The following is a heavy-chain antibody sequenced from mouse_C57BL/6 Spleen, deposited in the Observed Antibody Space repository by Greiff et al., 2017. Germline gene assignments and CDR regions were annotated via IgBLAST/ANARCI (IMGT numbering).Heavy chain of an antibody. CDR1: GYTFTSYW. CDR3: ARSIYYDYDEGLGD. Sequence: QVQLQQPGAELVRPGSSVKLSCKASGYTFTSYWMHWVKQRPIQGLEWIGNIDPSDSETHYNQKFKDKATLTVDKSSSTAYMQLSSLTSEDSAVYYCARSIYYDYDEGLGDWGQGTLVTVSA. J-gene: IGHJ3*02. V-gene: IGHV1-52*01. D-gene: IGHD2-4*01. CDR2: IDPSDSET.